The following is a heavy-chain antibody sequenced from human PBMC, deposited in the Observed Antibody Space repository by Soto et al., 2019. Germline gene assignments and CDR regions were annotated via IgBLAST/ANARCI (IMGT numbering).Heavy chain of an antibody. V-gene: IGHV1-69*01. D-gene: IGHD6-6*01. CDR3: ARDGKYSSSSDEEYFDY. CDR2: IIPIFGTA. J-gene: IGHJ4*02. CDR1: GGTFSRHA. Sequence: QVQLVQSGAEVRKPGSSVKVSCKASGGTFSRHAISWVRQAPGQGLEWMGGIIPIFGTANHAQKFQGRVTIIADESTSTVYMELSSLRSEDTAMYYCARDGKYSSSSDEEYFDYWGQGTLVTVSS.